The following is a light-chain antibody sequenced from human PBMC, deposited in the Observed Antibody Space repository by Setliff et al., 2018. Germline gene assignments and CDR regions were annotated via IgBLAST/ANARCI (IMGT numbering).Light chain of an antibody. CDR3: NSYTGTTTPYV. CDR1: SNDIGYYNF. Sequence: QPVLTQPASVSGSPGQSITISCTGTSNDIGYYNFVSWYQQYPGKHPKLLIYEVTNRPSGVSNRFSGSKSGNTASLTISGLQAEDEADYYCNSYTGTTTPYVLGTGTKVTVL. J-gene: IGLJ1*01. V-gene: IGLV2-14*03. CDR2: EVT.